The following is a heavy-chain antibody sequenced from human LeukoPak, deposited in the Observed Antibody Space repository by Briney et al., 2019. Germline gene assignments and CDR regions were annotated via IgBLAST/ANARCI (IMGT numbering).Heavy chain of an antibody. CDR1: GFTFRSYW. V-gene: IGHV3-7*01. CDR2: IKQDGNEK. D-gene: IGHD1-7*01. Sequence: PGGSLRLSCAASGFTFRSYWMSWVRQAPGKGLEWVANIKQDGNEKYYVDSVKGRFTISRDNAKNSLYLQMNSLRAEDTAVYYRARANSHNWNFGDESNFDYWGQGTLVTVSS. CDR3: ARANSHNWNFGDESNFDY. J-gene: IGHJ4*02.